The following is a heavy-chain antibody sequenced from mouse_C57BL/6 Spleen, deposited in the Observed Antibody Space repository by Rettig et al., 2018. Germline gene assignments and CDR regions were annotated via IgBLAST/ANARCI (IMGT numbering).Heavy chain of an antibody. J-gene: IGHJ4*01. V-gene: IGHV9-3*01. CDR1: GYTFTTYG. CDR2: INTYSGVP. CDR3: ARGEGNPLRAAYYGMDY. D-gene: IGHD2-1*01. Sequence: QIQLVQSGPELKKPGETVKISCKASGYTFTTYGMSWVKQAPGKGLKWMGWINTYSGVPTYADDFKGRFAFSLETSASTAYLQSNNLKNEDTATYFCARGEGNPLRAAYYGMDYWGQGTSVTVSS.